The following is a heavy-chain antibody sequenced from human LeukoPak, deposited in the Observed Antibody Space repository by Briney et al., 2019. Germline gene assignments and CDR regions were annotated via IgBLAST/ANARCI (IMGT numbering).Heavy chain of an antibody. CDR3: ARGSGVTIFGVVKRENAFVI. CDR1: GGSFSGDY. D-gene: IGHD3-3*01. CDR2: INHSGST. Sequence: PSETLSLTCVVYGGSFSGDYWSWIRQPPGEGLEWIGEINHSGSTNYNPSLKSRVTISVDTSKNQFSLKLSSVTAADTAVYYCARGSGVTIFGVVKRENAFVIWGQGTMVTVSS. V-gene: IGHV4-34*01. J-gene: IGHJ3*02.